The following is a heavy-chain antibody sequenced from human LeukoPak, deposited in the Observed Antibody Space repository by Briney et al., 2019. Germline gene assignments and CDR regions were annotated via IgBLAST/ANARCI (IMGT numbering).Heavy chain of an antibody. J-gene: IGHJ5*02. Sequence: SETLSLTCTVSGRSISSYYWSWIRQPAGKGLEGIGRIYASGSTYYNPSLKSRVTMSVDTSKNQFSLKLNSVPAADTAVYYCARSSGWYWFDPWGQGTLVTVSS. V-gene: IGHV4-4*07. CDR1: GRSISSYY. CDR3: ARSSGWYWFDP. D-gene: IGHD6-19*01. CDR2: IYASGST.